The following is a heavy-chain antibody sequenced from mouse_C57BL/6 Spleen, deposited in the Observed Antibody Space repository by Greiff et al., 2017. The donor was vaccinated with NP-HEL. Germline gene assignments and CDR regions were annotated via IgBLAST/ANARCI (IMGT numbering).Heavy chain of an antibody. V-gene: IGHV1-80*01. Sequence: VQLKESGAELVKPGASVKISCKASGYAFSSYWMNWVKQRPGKGLEWIGQIYPGDGDTNYNGKFKGKATLTADKSSSTAYMQLSSLTSEDSAVYFCARSDSSGPYAMDYWGQGTSVTVSS. J-gene: IGHJ4*01. CDR1: GYAFSSYW. CDR3: ARSDSSGPYAMDY. D-gene: IGHD3-2*02. CDR2: IYPGDGDT.